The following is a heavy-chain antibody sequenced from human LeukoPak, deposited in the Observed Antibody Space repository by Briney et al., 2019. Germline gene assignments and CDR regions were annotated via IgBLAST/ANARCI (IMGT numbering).Heavy chain of an antibody. D-gene: IGHD3-10*01. Sequence: PGGSLRLSCAASGFTFSSYSMNWVRQAPGKGLEWVSSISSSSSYIYYADSVKGRFTISRDNSRNTLYLEMNSLRAEDMAVYYCTKWSGFGNDWGQGTLVTVSS. V-gene: IGHV3-21*04. J-gene: IGHJ4*02. CDR1: GFTFSSYS. CDR3: TKWSGFGND. CDR2: ISSSSSYI.